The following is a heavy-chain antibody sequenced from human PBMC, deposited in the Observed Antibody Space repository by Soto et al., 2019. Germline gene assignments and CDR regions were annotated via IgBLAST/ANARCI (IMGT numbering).Heavy chain of an antibody. CDR3: ARQAAARRIDY. D-gene: IGHD6-13*01. V-gene: IGHV4-59*08. CDR1: GGSISSYY. J-gene: IGHJ4*02. Sequence: SETLSLTCTVSGGSISSYYWSWIRQPPGKGLEWIGYIYYSGSTNYNPSLKSRVAISVDTSKNQFSLKLSSVTAADTAVYYCARQAAARRIDYWGQGTLVTVS. CDR2: IYYSGST.